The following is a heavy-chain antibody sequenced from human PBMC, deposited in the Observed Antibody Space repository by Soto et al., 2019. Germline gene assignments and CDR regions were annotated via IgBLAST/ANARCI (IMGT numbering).Heavy chain of an antibody. CDR2: IRSKANSYAT. Sequence: PGGSLRLSCAASGFTFSGSAMHWVRQASGKGLEWVGRIRSKANSYATAYAASVKGRFTISRDDSKNTAYLQMNSLKTEDTAVYYCTRPDSSGYYYVYWGQGTLVTVSS. V-gene: IGHV3-73*01. CDR1: GFTFSGSA. D-gene: IGHD3-22*01. CDR3: TRPDSSGYYYVY. J-gene: IGHJ4*02.